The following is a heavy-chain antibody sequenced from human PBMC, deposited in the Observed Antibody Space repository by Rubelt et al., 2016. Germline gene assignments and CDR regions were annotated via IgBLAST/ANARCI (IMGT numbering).Heavy chain of an antibody. D-gene: IGHD3-22*01. Sequence: YYSGSTYYNPSLKSRVTISVDTSKNQFSLKLSSVTAADTAVYYCARDYDSSGYYFLVGAFDIWGQGTMVTVSS. CDR3: ARDYDSSGYYFLVGAFDI. CDR2: YYSGST. V-gene: IGHV4-39*07. J-gene: IGHJ3*02.